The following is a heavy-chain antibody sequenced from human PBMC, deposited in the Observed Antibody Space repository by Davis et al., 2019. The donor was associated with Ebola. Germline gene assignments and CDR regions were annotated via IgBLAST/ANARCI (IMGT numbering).Heavy chain of an antibody. CDR1: GFIFSSYA. Sequence: PGESLRLSCAASGFIFSSYAMSWVRQAPGRGLEWVSSISVRSITYHADSVKGRFTISRDNSKNTLYLQMNSLRAEDTAVYYCAKVHPPTTVTTGGFDPWGQGTLVTVSS. J-gene: IGHJ5*02. CDR2: ISVRSIT. D-gene: IGHD4-17*01. CDR3: AKVHPPTTVTTGGFDP. V-gene: IGHV3-23*01.